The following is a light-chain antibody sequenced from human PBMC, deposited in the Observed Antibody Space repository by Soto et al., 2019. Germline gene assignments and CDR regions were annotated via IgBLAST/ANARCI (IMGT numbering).Light chain of an antibody. V-gene: IGLV2-23*01. Sequence: QSVLTQPASVSGSPGQSITISCTGTSSDVGSYNLVSWYQQHPGKAPKLMIYEGSKRPSGVSNSFSGSKSGNTASLTISGLQAEDEAHYYCCSYAGSSTGVFGGGTKVTVL. J-gene: IGLJ2*01. CDR3: CSYAGSSTGV. CDR2: EGS. CDR1: SSDVGSYNL.